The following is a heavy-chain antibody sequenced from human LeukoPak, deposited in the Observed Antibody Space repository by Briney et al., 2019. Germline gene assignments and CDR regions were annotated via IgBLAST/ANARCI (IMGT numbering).Heavy chain of an antibody. Sequence: GGSLRLSCVGSGFTFSSYSMNWVRQAPGKGLEWISFISGSSSTIHYADSVKGRFTISRDNAKNSLYLQMNSLRDEDTAVYYCAKDAANLLYYFDYWGQGALVTVSS. D-gene: IGHD2-15*01. CDR2: ISGSSSTI. CDR3: AKDAANLLYYFDY. V-gene: IGHV3-48*02. CDR1: GFTFSSYS. J-gene: IGHJ4*02.